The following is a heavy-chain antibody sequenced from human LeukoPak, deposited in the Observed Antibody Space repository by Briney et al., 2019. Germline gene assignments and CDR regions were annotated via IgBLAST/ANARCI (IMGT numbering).Heavy chain of an antibody. CDR1: GFTFSSYA. D-gene: IGHD3-16*01. CDR3: ARDHTAPGLIFDY. CDR2: ISYDGSNK. Sequence: GGSVRLSCAASGFTFSSYAMHWVRQAPGKGLEWVAVISYDGSNKYYADSVKGRFTISRDNSKNTLYLQMNSLRAEDTAVYYCARDHTAPGLIFDYWGQGTLVTVSS. V-gene: IGHV3-30*04. J-gene: IGHJ4*02.